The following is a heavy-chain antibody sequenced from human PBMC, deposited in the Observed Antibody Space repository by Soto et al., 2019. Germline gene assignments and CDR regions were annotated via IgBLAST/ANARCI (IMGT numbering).Heavy chain of an antibody. J-gene: IGHJ3*02. Sequence: PGGSLRLSCAASGFTFSSYSMNWVRQAPGKGLEWVSSISSSSSYIYYADSVKGRFTISRDNAKNSLYLQMNSLRAEDTAVYYCARYPTYYDILTGYYLAPISDAFDIWGQGTMVTVSS. CDR3: ARYPTYYDILTGYYLAPISDAFDI. CDR1: GFTFSSYS. CDR2: ISSSSSYI. D-gene: IGHD3-9*01. V-gene: IGHV3-21*01.